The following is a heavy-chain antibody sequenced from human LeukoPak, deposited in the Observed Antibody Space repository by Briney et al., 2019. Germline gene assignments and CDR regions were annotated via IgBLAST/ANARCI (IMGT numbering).Heavy chain of an antibody. Sequence: PGGSLRLSCAASGFTFSAYEMNWVRQAPGKGLEWVSAISGSGGSTYYADSVKGRFTISRDNSKNTLHLQMNSLRAEDTAVYYCAKASEIRYFDWVDAFDIWGQGTMVTVSS. CDR1: GFTFSAYE. CDR3: AKASEIRYFDWVDAFDI. CDR2: ISGSGGST. D-gene: IGHD3-9*01. V-gene: IGHV3-23*01. J-gene: IGHJ3*02.